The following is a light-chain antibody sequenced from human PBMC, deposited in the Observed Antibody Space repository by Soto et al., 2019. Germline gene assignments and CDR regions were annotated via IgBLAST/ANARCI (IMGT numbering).Light chain of an antibody. J-gene: IGKJ5*01. V-gene: IGKV3-20*01. CDR2: GAS. CDR1: QSVTTR. CDR3: QQYGGSPIT. Sequence: IVLTQSPGTLSLSPGERVTLSRRASQSVTTRLAWYQHKPGHAPTLLMSGASNRASGVPVRFSGSGSGTDFTLTITRLEPEDFALYYCQQYGGSPITFGLGTRLEIK.